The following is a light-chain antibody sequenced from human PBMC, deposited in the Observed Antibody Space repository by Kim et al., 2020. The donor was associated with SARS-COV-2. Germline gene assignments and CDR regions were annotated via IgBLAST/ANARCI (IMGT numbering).Light chain of an antibody. CDR2: AAS. J-gene: IGKJ2*01. CDR1: QVVRSL. Sequence: SAFLGDRVTISCRASQVVRSLVDWYQQKPGKAPKLLLYAASSLGSGVSPRFSGSGSGTDFTLTITNVQPEDFATYYCQQSDTIPYTFGQGTKLEI. V-gene: IGKV1-12*01. CDR3: QQSDTIPYT.